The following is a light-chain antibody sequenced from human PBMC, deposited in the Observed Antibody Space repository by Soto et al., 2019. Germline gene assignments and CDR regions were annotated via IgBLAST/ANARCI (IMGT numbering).Light chain of an antibody. CDR3: LQHNSYPWT. CDR2: TAS. J-gene: IGKJ1*01. V-gene: IGKV1-17*01. CDR1: QDIRND. Sequence: DIQMTQSPSSLSASVGARVSITCRASQDIRNDLGWYQQQPGKAPKRLIYTASSLQSGVPSRFSGSGSGTAFTLTISCLQPEDFATYYCLQHNSYPWTFGQGTKVEIQ.